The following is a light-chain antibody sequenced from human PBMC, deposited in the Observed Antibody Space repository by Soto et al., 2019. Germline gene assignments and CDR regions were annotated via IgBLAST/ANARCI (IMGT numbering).Light chain of an antibody. J-gene: IGLJ2*01. CDR3: NSYKLSRTVI. V-gene: IGLV2-14*01. CDR2: EVT. CDR1: SSDVGAHDF. Sequence: QSALTQPASVSGSPGQSITISCSGTSSDVGAHDFVSWYQHHQDKAPKGIIFEVTKRPSGVSNRFSGSKTGNTASLTISGLQAEDEADYYCNSYKLSRTVIFGGGTKLTVL.